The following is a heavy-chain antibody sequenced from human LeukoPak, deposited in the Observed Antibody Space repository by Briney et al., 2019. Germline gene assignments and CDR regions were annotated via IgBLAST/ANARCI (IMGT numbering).Heavy chain of an antibody. J-gene: IGHJ5*02. Sequence: ASVKVSCKVSGYTLTELSMHWVRQAPGKGLEWMGGFDPEDGETIYAQKFQGRVTMTEDTSTDTAYMELSSLRSEDTAVYYCATPHCSSTSCHNWFGPWGQGTLVTVSS. D-gene: IGHD2-2*01. CDR2: FDPEDGET. V-gene: IGHV1-24*01. CDR1: GYTLTELS. CDR3: ATPHCSSTSCHNWFGP.